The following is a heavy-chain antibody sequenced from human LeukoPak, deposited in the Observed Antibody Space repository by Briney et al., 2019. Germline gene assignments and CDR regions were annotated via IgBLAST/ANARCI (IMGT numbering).Heavy chain of an antibody. CDR3: ATRAWDRGFDY. CDR2: IYYSGST. V-gene: IGHV4-39*01. J-gene: IGHJ4*02. CDR1: GGSISSSSYY. Sequence: PSETLSLTCTVSGGSISSSSYYWGWIRQPPGKGLEWIGSIYYSGSTYYNPSLKSRVTISVDTSKNQFSLKLSSVTAADTAVYYCATRAWDRGFDYWGQGTLVTVSS. D-gene: IGHD1-26*01.